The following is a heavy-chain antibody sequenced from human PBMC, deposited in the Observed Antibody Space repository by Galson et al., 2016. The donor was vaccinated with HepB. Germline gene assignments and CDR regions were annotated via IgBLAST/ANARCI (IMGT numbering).Heavy chain of an antibody. Sequence: SLRLSCAHSGFTFSSYALSWVRQAPAKGLAWVSAISGSGGSTYYAAAVTGWFTISRDNSKNTLYLQMNSLSAEDTAVYYCAKGSRRGFLEWLPRMERYYYGMDVWGQGTTVTVSS. D-gene: IGHD3-3*01. J-gene: IGHJ6*02. CDR2: ISGSGGST. CDR3: AKGSRRGFLEWLPRMERYYYGMDV. V-gene: IGHV3-23*01. CDR1: GFTFSSYA.